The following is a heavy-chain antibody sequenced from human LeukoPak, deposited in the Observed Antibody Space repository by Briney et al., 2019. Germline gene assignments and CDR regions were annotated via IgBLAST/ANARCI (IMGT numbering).Heavy chain of an antibody. CDR1: GFTFSDYY. CDR2: ISSGGSTI. D-gene: IGHD6-13*01. V-gene: IGHV3-11*01. CDR3: ARMAASGRCFDY. J-gene: IGHJ4*02. Sequence: GGSLRLSCAVSGFTFSDYYMSWIRQAPGKGLEWVSYISSGGSTISHADSVKGRFTISRDNAENSLYLQMNSLRAADTAVYYCARMAASGRCFDYWGQGTLVTVSS.